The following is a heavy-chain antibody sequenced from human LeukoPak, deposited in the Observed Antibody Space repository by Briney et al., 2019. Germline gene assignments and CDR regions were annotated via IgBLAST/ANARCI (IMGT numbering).Heavy chain of an antibody. J-gene: IGHJ5*02. CDR3: ARMCSKSSSWFERAARRSWFDP. CDR1: GGSISSGGYS. V-gene: IGHV4-30-4*07. CDR2: IYYSGST. Sequence: SETLSLTCAVSGGSISSGGYSWSWIRQPPGKGLEWIGYIYYSGSTYYNPSLKSRVTISVDTSKNQFSLKLSSVTAADTAVYYCARMCSKSSSWFERAARRSWFDPWGQGTLVTVSS. D-gene: IGHD6-13*01.